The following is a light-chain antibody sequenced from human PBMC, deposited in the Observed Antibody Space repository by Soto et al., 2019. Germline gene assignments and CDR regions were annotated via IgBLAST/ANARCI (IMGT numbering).Light chain of an antibody. CDR3: QQRSNWPST. J-gene: IGKJ4*01. Sequence: EIVLTQSPATLSLSPGDRATLSCRASQSVSSYLAWYQQKPGQAPRLLIYDASNRATGIPARFSGSGSGTDFTLTITSLEPEDFAVSYCQQRSNWPSTFRGGTKV. CDR2: DAS. V-gene: IGKV3-11*01. CDR1: QSVSSY.